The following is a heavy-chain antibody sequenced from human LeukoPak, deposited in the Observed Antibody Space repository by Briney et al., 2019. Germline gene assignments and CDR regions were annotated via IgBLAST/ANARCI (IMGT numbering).Heavy chain of an antibody. CDR2: ISGSGGST. D-gene: IGHD6-13*01. CDR3: AKDIGSSWPYYYYYGMDV. CDR1: GFTFSSYA. Sequence: GGSLRLSCAASGFTFSSYAMSWVRQAPGKGLEWVSAISGSGGSTYYADSVKGRFTISRDNSKNTLYLQMNSLRAEDTAVYYCAKDIGSSWPYYYYYGMDVWGQGTTVTVSS. J-gene: IGHJ6*02. V-gene: IGHV3-23*01.